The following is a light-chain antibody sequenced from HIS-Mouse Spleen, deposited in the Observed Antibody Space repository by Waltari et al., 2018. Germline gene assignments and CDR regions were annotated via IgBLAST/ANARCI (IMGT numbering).Light chain of an antibody. CDR3: SSYTSSSPYVV. CDR2: EVS. V-gene: IGLV2-14*01. CDR1: SSDVGGYNY. J-gene: IGLJ2*01. Sequence: QSALTQPASVSGSPGQSITISCTGTSSDVGGYNYVSWYQQHPGKAPKLMIYEVSNRPSGVSNRFSGPKSGNTASLTISGLQAEDEADYYCSSYTSSSPYVVFGGGTKLTVL.